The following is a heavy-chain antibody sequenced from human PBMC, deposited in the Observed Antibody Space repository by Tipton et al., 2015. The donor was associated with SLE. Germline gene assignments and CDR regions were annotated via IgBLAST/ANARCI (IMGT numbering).Heavy chain of an antibody. CDR2: IYPGDSDT. J-gene: IGHJ5*02. Sequence: QLVQSGVEVKKPGESLKISCKGSGYSFASYWIGWVRQMPGKGLEWMGIIYPGDSDTRYSPSFQGQVTFSADRSISTVDLQWSSLKASDTAMYYCAGPTSLPGWFDPWGQGTLVTVSS. CDR1: GYSFASYW. CDR3: AGPTSLPGWFDP. D-gene: IGHD3-10*01. V-gene: IGHV5-51*03.